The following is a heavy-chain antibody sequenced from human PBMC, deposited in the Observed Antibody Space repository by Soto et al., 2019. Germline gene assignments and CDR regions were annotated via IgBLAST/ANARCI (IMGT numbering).Heavy chain of an antibody. CDR2: IYYSGST. CDR3: ARDGMATSRFDY. J-gene: IGHJ4*02. D-gene: IGHD5-12*01. Sequence: PSETLSLTCSVSGGSISSYYWSWIRQPPGKGLEWIGYIYYSGSTNYNPSLKSRVTISVDTSKNQFSLKLSSVTAADTAVYYCARDGMATSRFDYWGQGTLVTVSS. V-gene: IGHV4-59*12. CDR1: GGSISSYY.